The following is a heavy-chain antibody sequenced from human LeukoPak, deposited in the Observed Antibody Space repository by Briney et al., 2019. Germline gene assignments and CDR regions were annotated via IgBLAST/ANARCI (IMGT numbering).Heavy chain of an antibody. D-gene: IGHD3-10*01. CDR3: ARRNYYGSGSYYAVRGSYYFDY. CDR1: GGSFSGYY. J-gene: IGHJ4*02. V-gene: IGHV4-34*01. CDR2: INHSGST. Sequence: SETLSLTCAVYGGSFSGYYWSWIRQPPGKGLEWIGEINHSGSTNYNPSLKSRVTISVDTSKNQFSLKLSSVTAADTAVYYCARRNYYGSGSYYAVRGSYYFDYWGQGTLVTVSS.